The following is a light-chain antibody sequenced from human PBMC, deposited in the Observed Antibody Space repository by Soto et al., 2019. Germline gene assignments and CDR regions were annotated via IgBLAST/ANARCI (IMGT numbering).Light chain of an antibody. CDR2: GAS. CDR1: QSISSNY. J-gene: IGKJ1*01. V-gene: IGKV3-20*01. Sequence: EIVFTPSAATLSLSPGARATLSGRASQSISSNYLAWYQQKPGQAPRLLIYGASTRATGIPDRFSGSGSGTDFTLTISRLEPEDFAVYHCQQYDDPMTVGQGTKVDIK. CDR3: QQYDDPMT.